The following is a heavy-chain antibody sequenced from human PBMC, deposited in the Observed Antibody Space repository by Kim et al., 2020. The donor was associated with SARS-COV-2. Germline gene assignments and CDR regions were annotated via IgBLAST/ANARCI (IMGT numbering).Heavy chain of an antibody. V-gene: IGHV3-7*04. CDR2: K. J-gene: IGHJ4*02. CDR3: ARLGSSSWHFDY. Sequence: KYYVDSVKGLFTISRDNAQNSLYLQMNSLRAEDTAVYYCARLGSSSWHFDYWGQGTLVTVSS. D-gene: IGHD6-13*01.